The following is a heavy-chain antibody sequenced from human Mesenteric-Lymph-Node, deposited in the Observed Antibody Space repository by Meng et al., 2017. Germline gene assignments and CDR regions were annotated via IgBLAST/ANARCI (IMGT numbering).Heavy chain of an antibody. Sequence: GESLKISCAASGFTFSSYSMNWVRQAPGKGLEWVSSISSSSSYIYYADSVKGRFTISRDNAKNSLYLQMNSLRAEDTAVYYCARGTTMTPVDYWGQGTLVTGAS. CDR3: ARGTTMTPVDY. V-gene: IGHV3-21*01. J-gene: IGHJ4*02. D-gene: IGHD4-17*01. CDR2: ISSSSSYI. CDR1: GFTFSSYS.